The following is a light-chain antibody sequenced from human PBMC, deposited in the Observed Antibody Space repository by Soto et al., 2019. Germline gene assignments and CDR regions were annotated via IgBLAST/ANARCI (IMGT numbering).Light chain of an antibody. CDR3: QQYNNWPPIT. J-gene: IGKJ5*01. CDR1: QSVSSN. CDR2: GAS. Sequence: ERVMTQSPASLSLSPGERAALSCRASQSVSSNLAWYQQKPGQAHRLLIYGASTRATGIPARFSGSGSGTEFTLTISSLQSEDFAVYYCQQYNNWPPITFGQGTRLEIK. V-gene: IGKV3-15*01.